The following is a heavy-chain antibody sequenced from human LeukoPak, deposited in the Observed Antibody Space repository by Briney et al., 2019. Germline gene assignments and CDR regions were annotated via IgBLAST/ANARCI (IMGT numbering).Heavy chain of an antibody. D-gene: IGHD6-6*01. J-gene: IGHJ6*03. CDR1: GGSFSGYY. CDR3: ARGRSSSSSSYYYYYMDV. V-gene: IGHV4-34*01. Sequence: SETLSLTCAVYGGSFSGYYWSWIRQPPGKGLEWIGEINHSGSTNYNPSLKSRVTISVDTSKNQFSLKLSSVTAADTAVYYCARGRSSSSSSYYYYYMDVWGKGTTVTVSS. CDR2: INHSGST.